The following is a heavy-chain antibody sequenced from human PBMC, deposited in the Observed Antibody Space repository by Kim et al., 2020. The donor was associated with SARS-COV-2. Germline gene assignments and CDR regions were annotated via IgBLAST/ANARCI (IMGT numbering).Heavy chain of an antibody. CDR3: ARQKGAYYSSTSCYTADAFDI. J-gene: IGHJ3*02. CDR2: IYYSGST. D-gene: IGHD2-2*02. V-gene: IGHV4-39*01. Sequence: SETLSLTCTVSGGSISSSSYYWGWIRQPPGKGLEWIGSIYYSGSTYYNPSLKSRVTISVDTSKNQFSLKLSSVTAADTAVYYCARQKGAYYSSTSCYTADAFDIWGQGTMVTVSS. CDR1: GGSISSSSYY.